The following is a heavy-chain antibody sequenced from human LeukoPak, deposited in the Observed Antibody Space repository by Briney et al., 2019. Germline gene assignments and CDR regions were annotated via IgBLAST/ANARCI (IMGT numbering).Heavy chain of an antibody. V-gene: IGHV4-61*02. CDR1: GGSISSGSYY. D-gene: IGHD3-10*01. J-gene: IGHJ5*02. CDR3: AREGLNMVRGVIPKEAWGWFDP. Sequence: SETLSLTCTVSGGSISSGSYYWSWIWQPAGKGLEWIGRIYTSGSTNYNPSLESRVTISVDTSKNQFSLKLSSVTAADTAVYYCAREGLNMVRGVIPKEAWGWFDPWGQGTLVTVSS. CDR2: IYTSGST.